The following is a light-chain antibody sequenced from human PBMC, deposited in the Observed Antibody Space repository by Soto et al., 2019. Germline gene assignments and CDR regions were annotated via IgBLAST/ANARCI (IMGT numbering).Light chain of an antibody. Sequence: EIVLTQSPGTLSLSPGESATLSCRASQSVSNNYLAWYQQKPGQAPRLLIYGASSRAAGIPDRFSGSGSGTDFTLTISRLEPEDFAVYYCQQYDKWPPTFGQGTKVEIK. V-gene: IGKV3-20*01. J-gene: IGKJ1*01. CDR2: GAS. CDR3: QQYDKWPPT. CDR1: QSVSNNY.